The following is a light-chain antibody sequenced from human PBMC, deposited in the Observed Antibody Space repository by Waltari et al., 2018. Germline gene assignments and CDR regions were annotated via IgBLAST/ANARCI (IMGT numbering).Light chain of an antibody. CDR2: HAS. CDR1: QSVSKS. Sequence: EIVLTQSPGTLSLSPGERATLSCRASQSVSKSLAWYQQKPGQAPRLLIYHASTRAAGIPDRFSGSGYGTDFSLTISRLEAEDFAVYYCQHYVSLPATFGQGTKVEIK. CDR3: QHYVSLPAT. V-gene: IGKV3-20*01. J-gene: IGKJ1*01.